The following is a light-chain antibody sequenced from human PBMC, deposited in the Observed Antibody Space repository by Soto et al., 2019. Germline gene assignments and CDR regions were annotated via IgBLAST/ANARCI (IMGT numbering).Light chain of an antibody. CDR2: QDN. CDR1: KLGDKY. V-gene: IGLV3-1*01. J-gene: IGLJ1*01. CDR3: QAWDPSSFYV. Sequence: SYELTQPPSVSVSPGQTASITCSGDKLGDKYACWYQQKPGQSPVLLIYQDNKRPSGIPERFSGSNSGNTATLTISVTQAMDEADYYCQAWDPSSFYVFGTGTKLTVL.